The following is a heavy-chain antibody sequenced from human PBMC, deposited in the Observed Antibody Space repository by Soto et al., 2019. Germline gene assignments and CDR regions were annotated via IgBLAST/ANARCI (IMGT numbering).Heavy chain of an antibody. CDR2: ISYDGSNK. J-gene: IGHJ6*02. V-gene: IGHV3-30*18. D-gene: IGHD3-9*01. Sequence: GGSLRLSCAASGFTFSSYGMHWVRQAPGKGLEWVAVISYDGSNKYYADSVKGRFTISRDNSKNTLYLQMNSLRAEDTAVYYCAKEIDDILTGYPELYYYYGMDVWGQGTTVTVSS. CDR1: GFTFSSYG. CDR3: AKEIDDILTGYPELYYYYGMDV.